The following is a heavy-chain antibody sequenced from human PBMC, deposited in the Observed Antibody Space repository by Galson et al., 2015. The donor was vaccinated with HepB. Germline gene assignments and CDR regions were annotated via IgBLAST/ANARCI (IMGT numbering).Heavy chain of an antibody. CDR3: TTTLQPEFDY. J-gene: IGHJ4*02. CDR1: GFTFGDYA. CDR2: IRSKAYGGTT. D-gene: IGHD6-13*01. V-gene: IGHV3-49*04. Sequence: SLRLSCAASGFTFGDYAMSWVRQAPGKGLEWVGFIRSKAYGGTTEYAASVKGRFTISRDDSKSIAYLQMNSLKTEDTAVYYCTTTLQPEFDYWGQGTLVTVSS.